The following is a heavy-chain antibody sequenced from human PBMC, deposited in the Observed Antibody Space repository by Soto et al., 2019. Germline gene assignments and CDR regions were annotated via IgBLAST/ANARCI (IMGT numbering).Heavy chain of an antibody. J-gene: IGHJ6*03. CDR2: INPNGGVT. CDR3: ARESGGATATLDYYYFDMDV. Sequence: QVPLVQSGAEVRKPGASVTVSCRSSGDSFNDYYIHWVRQAPGQGFEWMGWINPNGGVTKYAQKFQGWVSMTRDTSIRTVYMQRSRLRSDDTAVYYCARESGGATATLDYYYFDMDVWGTGTTVTVSS. CDR1: GDSFNDYY. V-gene: IGHV1-2*04. D-gene: IGHD5-12*01.